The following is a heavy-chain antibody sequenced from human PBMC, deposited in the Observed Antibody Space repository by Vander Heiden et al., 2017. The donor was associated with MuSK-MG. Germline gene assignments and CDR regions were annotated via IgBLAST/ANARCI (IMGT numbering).Heavy chain of an antibody. CDR1: GFSLSTSGVG. D-gene: IGHD3-10*02. Sequence: QITLKESGPTLVKPTQTLTLTCTISGFSLSTSGVGVGWIRQPPGKALEWLALIYWDDDKRYSPSLKSRLTITKDTSKNQVVLTMTNMDPVDTATYYCAHRRLLAAPLFGELFPTAAFDIWGQGTMVTVSS. J-gene: IGHJ3*02. CDR2: IYWDDDK. CDR3: AHRRLLAAPLFGELFPTAAFDI. V-gene: IGHV2-5*02.